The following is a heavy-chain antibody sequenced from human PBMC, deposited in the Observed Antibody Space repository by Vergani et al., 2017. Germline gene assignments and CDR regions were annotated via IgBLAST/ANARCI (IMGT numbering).Heavy chain of an antibody. CDR3: ARGLHDYYYDSSGTDYFDY. Sequence: QVQLQESGPGLVKPSQTLSLTCTVSGGPISSGGYYWSWIRQHPGKGLEWIGYIYYSGSTYYNPSLKSRVTISVDTSKNQFSLKLSSVTAADTAVYYCARGLHDYYYDSSGTDYFDYWGQGTLVTVSS. J-gene: IGHJ4*02. CDR1: GGPISSGGYY. CDR2: IYYSGST. V-gene: IGHV4-31*03. D-gene: IGHD3-22*01.